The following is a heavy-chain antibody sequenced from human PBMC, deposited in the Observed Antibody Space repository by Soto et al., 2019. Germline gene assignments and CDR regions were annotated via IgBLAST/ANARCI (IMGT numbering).Heavy chain of an antibody. V-gene: IGHV3-13*01. D-gene: IGHD2-15*01. Sequence: GGSLRLSCAASGFTFSSYDMHWVRQATGKGLEWVSAIGTAGDTYYPGSVKGRFTISRENAKNSLYLQMNSLRAEDTAVYYCARDGAGVDAILVYGMDVWGQGTTVTVSS. J-gene: IGHJ6*02. CDR1: GFTFSSYD. CDR3: ARDGAGVDAILVYGMDV. CDR2: IGTAGDT.